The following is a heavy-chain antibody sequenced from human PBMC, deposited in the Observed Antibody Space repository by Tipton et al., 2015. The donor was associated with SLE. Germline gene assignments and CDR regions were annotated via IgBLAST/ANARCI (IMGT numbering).Heavy chain of an antibody. D-gene: IGHD3-10*01. J-gene: IGHJ4*02. CDR3: ARDRAYYYVSVSYNDY. CDR2: IYSGGST. CDR1: GFTVSSNY. V-gene: IGHV3-66*02. Sequence: SLRLACAASGFTVSSNYMSWVRQAPGKGLEWVSVIYSGGSTYYADSVKGRFTISRDNSKNTLYLQMNSLRAEDTAVYYCARDRAYYYVSVSYNDYWGQGTLVSVSS.